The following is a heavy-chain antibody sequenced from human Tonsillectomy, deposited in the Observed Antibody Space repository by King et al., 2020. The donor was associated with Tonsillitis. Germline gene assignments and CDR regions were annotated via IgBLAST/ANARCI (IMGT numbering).Heavy chain of an antibody. J-gene: IGHJ6*02. CDR3: ARRDGAVDSYYYGMDV. CDR1: GFTFSNYA. V-gene: IGHV3-30-3*01. D-gene: IGHD4-17*01. CDR2: ISFDGSNT. Sequence: VQLVESGGGVVQPGRSLRLSCAASGFTFSNYAIHWVRQAPGKGLEWVAAISFDGSNTYYADSVQGRFTIARDNSKNTLYLQMNSLRAEDTAVYYCARRDGAVDSYYYGMDVWGQGTTVTVSS.